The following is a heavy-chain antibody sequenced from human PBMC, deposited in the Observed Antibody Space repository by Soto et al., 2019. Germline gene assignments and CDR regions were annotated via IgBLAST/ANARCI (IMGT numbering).Heavy chain of an antibody. Sequence: PSETLSLTCTVSGGSISSYYWSWIRQPPGKGLEWIGYIYYSGSTNYNPSLKSRVTISVDTSKNQFSLKLSSVTAADTAVYYCAMSGIAEEGIDYWGQGTLVTVSS. D-gene: IGHD6-13*01. CDR3: AMSGIAEEGIDY. V-gene: IGHV4-59*08. J-gene: IGHJ4*02. CDR2: IYYSGST. CDR1: GGSISSYY.